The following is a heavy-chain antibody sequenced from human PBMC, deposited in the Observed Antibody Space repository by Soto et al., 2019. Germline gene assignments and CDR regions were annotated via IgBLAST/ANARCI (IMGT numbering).Heavy chain of an antibody. CDR2: VSHDGRNT. D-gene: IGHD6-19*01. V-gene: IGHV3-30*18. CDR1: GFTFSDYA. CDR3: EKGGRQWLVTSDFNY. J-gene: IGHJ4*02. Sequence: VQLVESGGGVVQPGRSLRLSCAASGFTFSDYAMHWVLQAPGTGLEWVAVVSHDGRNTHYADSVKGRFTISSDSSKNTVSLEMTSLRAEDTAVYYCEKGGRQWLVTSDFNYWGQGALVTVSS.